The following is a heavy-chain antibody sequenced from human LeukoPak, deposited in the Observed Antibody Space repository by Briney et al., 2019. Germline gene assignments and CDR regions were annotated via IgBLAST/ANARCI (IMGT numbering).Heavy chain of an antibody. CDR1: GFRFDGFA. D-gene: IGHD3-16*01. Sequence: PGGSLRLSCAASGFRFDGFAMHWVRQAPGKGLEWVAGVTWNSGNIGYGDSVKGRFIISRDNAKRSLYLEMNSLRPEDTALYYCAKDVGLGNYYGMDVWGQRTMVTVSS. CDR3: AKDVGLGNYYGMDV. V-gene: IGHV3-9*01. CDR2: VTWNSGNI. J-gene: IGHJ6*02.